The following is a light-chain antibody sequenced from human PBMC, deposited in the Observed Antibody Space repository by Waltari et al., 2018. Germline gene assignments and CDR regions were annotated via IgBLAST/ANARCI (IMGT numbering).Light chain of an antibody. CDR3: HKSRSLPDT. Sequence: DIQMTQSPSSLSASVGDRVTITCRASQTLSNYLNWYQQKPGEAPKLLIHGAFSLQSGVPSRFSGSGSGTDFTLTISSLQPEDFATYYCHKSRSLPDTFGQGTKLEI. J-gene: IGKJ2*01. CDR2: GAF. CDR1: QTLSNY. V-gene: IGKV1-39*01.